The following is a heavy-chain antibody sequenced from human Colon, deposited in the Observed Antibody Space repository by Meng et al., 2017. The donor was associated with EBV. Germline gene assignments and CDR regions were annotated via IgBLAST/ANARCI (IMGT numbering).Heavy chain of an antibody. D-gene: IGHD5-18*01. J-gene: IGHJ4*02. V-gene: IGHV4-4*02. CDR2: IYHSGST. CDR3: ARGGYYSFDY. CDR1: GGSISSVYW. Sequence: QLQASGPGLVQLSHTLSLTCPVSGGSISSVYWWTWVRQSPGKGLEWIGEIYHSGSTNYNPSLKSRVTISVDKSKNQFSLKLTSVTAADTAVYYCARGGYYSFDYWGQRTLVTVSS.